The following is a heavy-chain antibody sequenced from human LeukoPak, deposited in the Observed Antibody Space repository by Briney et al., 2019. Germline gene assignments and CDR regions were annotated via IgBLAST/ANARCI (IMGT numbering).Heavy chain of an antibody. J-gene: IGHJ4*02. Sequence: PGESLKISCKGSGYSFTTYWIAWVRQMPGKGLEWMGIIYPGDSDTKYSPSFQGQVTISADKSTTTAYLQWSSLKASDTAMYYCARQFRLVGGDLDYWGQGTLVTVSS. V-gene: IGHV5-51*01. D-gene: IGHD2-8*02. CDR1: GYSFTTYW. CDR3: ARQFRLVGGDLDY. CDR2: IYPGDSDT.